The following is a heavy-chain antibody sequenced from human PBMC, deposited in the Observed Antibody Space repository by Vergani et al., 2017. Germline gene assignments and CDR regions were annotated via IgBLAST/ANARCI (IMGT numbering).Heavy chain of an antibody. Sequence: QVQLQESGPGLVKPSETLSLTCTVSGGSVSSGSYYRSWIRQPPGKGLEWIGYIYYSGSTNYNPSLKSRVTISVDTSKNQFSLKLSSVTAADTAVYYCAGDNPGYSSGWYDYWGQGTLVTVSS. J-gene: IGHJ4*02. CDR2: IYYSGST. D-gene: IGHD6-19*01. CDR3: AGDNPGYSSGWYDY. CDR1: GGSVSSGSYY. V-gene: IGHV4-61*01.